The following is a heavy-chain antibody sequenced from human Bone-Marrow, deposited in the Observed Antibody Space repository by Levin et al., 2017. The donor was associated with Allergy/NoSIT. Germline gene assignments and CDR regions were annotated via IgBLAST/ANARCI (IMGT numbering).Heavy chain of an antibody. CDR3: ARDGAYCAGDCYPGGWFDS. CDR1: GFTFSTYA. Sequence: PGGSLRLSCAASGFTFSTYAMLWVRQAPGRGLEWVALMSFNGNNKYYADSVKGRFTISRDNSKNTLYLQMNSLRPEDTAVYYCARDGAYCAGDCYPGGWFDSWGQGTLVTVSS. D-gene: IGHD2-21*02. CDR2: MSFNGNNK. J-gene: IGHJ5*01. V-gene: IGHV3-30-3*01.